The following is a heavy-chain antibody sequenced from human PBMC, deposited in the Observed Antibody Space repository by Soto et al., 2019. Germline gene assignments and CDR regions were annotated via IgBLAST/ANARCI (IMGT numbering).Heavy chain of an antibody. CDR2: ISAYNGNT. CDR3: AIDFRPENTMATLNFEY. D-gene: IGHD6-6*01. CDR1: GYSFSNYG. V-gene: IGHV1-18*01. Sequence: QVQLVQSGAEAKKPGASVRVSCKASGYSFSNYGISWVRQAPGQGLEWMGWISAYNGNTDFAQKVPGRVTTATVTSTTTAYMELRSLRSDDTAVYYCAIDFRPENTMATLNFEYWGQRTLVTVSS. J-gene: IGHJ4*02.